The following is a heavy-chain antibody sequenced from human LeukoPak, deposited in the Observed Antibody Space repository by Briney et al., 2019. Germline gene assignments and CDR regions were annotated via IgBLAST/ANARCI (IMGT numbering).Heavy chain of an antibody. V-gene: IGHV3-21*01. CDR2: ISSDNAYI. CDR3: AKDRVVSGRFGEVAS. J-gene: IGHJ5*02. CDR1: GFTFSSYS. D-gene: IGHD3-10*01. Sequence: PGGSLRLSCAASGFTFSSYSMNWVRQAPGKGLEWVSFISSDNAYIYYADSVKGRFTISRDNARNSLYLQMNSLRAEDTAIYYCAKDRVVSGRFGEVASWGQGTLATVSS.